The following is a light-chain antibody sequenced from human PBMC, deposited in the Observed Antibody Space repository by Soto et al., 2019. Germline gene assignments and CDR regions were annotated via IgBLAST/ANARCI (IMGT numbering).Light chain of an antibody. CDR1: QSVSNNY. V-gene: IGKV3-20*01. J-gene: IGKJ2*01. Sequence: EIVLVQSPGTLSLSPGERATLSCRASQSVSNNYLAWYQQKPGQAPRLLIYGASSRATGVPDRLSGSGTGTDYSLTITRLEPEDFAAYDCQQYGVSPLMFTFGQGTKVGVK. CDR3: QQYGVSPLMFT. CDR2: GAS.